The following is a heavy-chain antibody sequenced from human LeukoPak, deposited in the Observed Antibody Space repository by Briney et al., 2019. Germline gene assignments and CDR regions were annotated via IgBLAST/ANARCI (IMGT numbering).Heavy chain of an antibody. CDR1: GFTFSSYG. J-gene: IGHJ4*02. CDR2: ISFDGSSK. D-gene: IGHD6-13*01. V-gene: IGHV3-30*18. CDR3: AKSGTRSSWSPRVKTYFDY. Sequence: PGGSLRLSCAASGFTFSSYGMHWVRQAPGKGLEWVAVISFDGSSKYYADSVKGRFTISRDNSKNTLYLQMNSLRDEDTAVYYCAKSGTRSSWSPRVKTYFDYWGQGTLVTVSS.